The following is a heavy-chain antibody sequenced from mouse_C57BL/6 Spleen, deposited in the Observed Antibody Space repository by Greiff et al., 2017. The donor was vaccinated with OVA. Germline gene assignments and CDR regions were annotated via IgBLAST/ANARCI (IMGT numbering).Heavy chain of an antibody. D-gene: IGHD1-1*01. CDR3: ARGPYYYGSSYGYVDV. CDR1: GYTFTSYW. Sequence: QVQLQQPGAELVKPGASVKLSCKASGYTFTSYWMHWVKQRPGQGLEWSGMIHPNSGSTNYNEKFKSKATLTVDKSSSTAYMQLSSLTSEDSAVYYCARGPYYYGSSYGYVDVWGTGTTVTVSS. CDR2: IHPNSGST. V-gene: IGHV1-64*01. J-gene: IGHJ1*03.